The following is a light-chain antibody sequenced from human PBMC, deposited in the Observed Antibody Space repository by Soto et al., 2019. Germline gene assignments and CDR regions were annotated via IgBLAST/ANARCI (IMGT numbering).Light chain of an antibody. Sequence: QSVLTQPPSVSGAPGQRVTISCTGSSSNIGAGYDVHWYQQLPGTAPKLLIYGNSNRPSGVPDRFSGSKSGTSASLAITGLQAEDEAAYYCPSYDSSLSGAVFGGGTQLTVL. CDR3: PSYDSSLSGAV. J-gene: IGLJ7*01. V-gene: IGLV1-40*01. CDR1: SSNIGAGYD. CDR2: GNS.